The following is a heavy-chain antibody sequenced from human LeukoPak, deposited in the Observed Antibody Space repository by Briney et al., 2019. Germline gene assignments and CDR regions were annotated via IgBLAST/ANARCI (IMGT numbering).Heavy chain of an antibody. V-gene: IGHV3-66*01. Sequence: GGSLRLSCEASGFAVSARPMSWVRQAPGKGLEWVSVIYSGGSTYFADSVKGRFTIFRDNSKNTLYLQMNSLRAEDTAVYYCAKDQGQVYGYFDYWGQGTLVTVSS. CDR2: IYSGGST. D-gene: IGHD1-14*01. CDR1: GFAVSARP. J-gene: IGHJ4*02. CDR3: AKDQGQVYGYFDY.